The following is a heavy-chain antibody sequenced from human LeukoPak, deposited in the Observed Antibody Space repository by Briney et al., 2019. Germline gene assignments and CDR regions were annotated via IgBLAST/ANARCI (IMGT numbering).Heavy chain of an antibody. CDR1: GFTFHAYA. CDR2: VKGDGVTP. D-gene: IGHD6-25*01. V-gene: IGHV3-43*02. J-gene: IGHJ4*02. CDR3: VRDTGNGWEFDY. Sequence: GGSLRQSRAGSGFTFHAYATHWVRQAPGEGLERVSLVKGDGVTPDYANSVKGRFTFSRDNSKNSLYLQMSNLTTEDTALYYGVRDTGNGWEFDYWGQGALVTVSA.